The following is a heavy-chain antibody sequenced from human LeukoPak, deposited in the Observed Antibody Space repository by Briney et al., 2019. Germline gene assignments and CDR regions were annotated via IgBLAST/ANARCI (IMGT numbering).Heavy chain of an antibody. D-gene: IGHD6-13*01. V-gene: IGHV7-4-1*02. Sequence: ASVKVSCKASGYTFTSYAMNWVRQAPGQGLEWMGWINTNTGNPTYAQGFTGRFVFSLDTSVSTAYLQISSLKAEDTAVYYCAREVAAAGYAAYYYYYGMDVWGQGTTVTVSS. CDR3: AREVAAAGYAAYYYYYGMDV. CDR2: INTNTGNP. J-gene: IGHJ6*02. CDR1: GYTFTSYA.